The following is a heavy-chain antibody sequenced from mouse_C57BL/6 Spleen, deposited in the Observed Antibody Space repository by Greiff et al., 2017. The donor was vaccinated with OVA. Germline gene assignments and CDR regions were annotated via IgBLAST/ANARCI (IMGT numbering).Heavy chain of an antibody. V-gene: IGHV5-9*04. CDR2: ISRGGGNT. Sequence: EVKLVESGGGLVKPGASLKLSCAASGFTFSSYTMPWVRQTPEKRLEWVATISRGGGNTYYPDSVKGRFTISRDKAKSTLYLPLSSLRSEDTSVYCGARHDYYYPMDYWGQGTSVTVSS. CDR1: GFTFSSYT. J-gene: IGHJ4*01. CDR3: ARHDYYYPMDY. D-gene: IGHD2-4*01.